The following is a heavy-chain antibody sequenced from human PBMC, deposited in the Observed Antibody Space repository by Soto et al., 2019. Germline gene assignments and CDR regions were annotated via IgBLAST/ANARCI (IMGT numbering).Heavy chain of an antibody. CDR3: ARKPDVSTAKVGGGYVFDV. J-gene: IGHJ3*01. Sequence: QVQLQESGPGLVKPSGTLSLTCAASSGSSFTTNWWSWVRQSPGRGLQWIGDIYHSGSPKYNPSLQSRVRISIDKSKDRFVLNLTSVTAADTAVYYCARKPDVSTAKVGGGYVFDVWGQGTMFTVSS. V-gene: IGHV4-4*02. CDR2: IYHSGSP. D-gene: IGHD3-16*01. CDR1: SGSSFTTNW.